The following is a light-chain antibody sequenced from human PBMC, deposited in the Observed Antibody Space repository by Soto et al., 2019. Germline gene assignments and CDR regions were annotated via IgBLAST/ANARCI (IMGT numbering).Light chain of an antibody. J-gene: IGLJ2*01. CDR1: SSDVGGYNY. CDR3: SSYTSSSTRPV. Sequence: QSALTQPASVSGSPGQSITISCTGTSSDVGGYNYVSWYQQHPGKAPKLMIYDVSNRPSGVSNRFSGSKSGNTASLTISGLQAEYEADYYCSSYTSSSTRPVFGGGTKVTVL. CDR2: DVS. V-gene: IGLV2-14*01.